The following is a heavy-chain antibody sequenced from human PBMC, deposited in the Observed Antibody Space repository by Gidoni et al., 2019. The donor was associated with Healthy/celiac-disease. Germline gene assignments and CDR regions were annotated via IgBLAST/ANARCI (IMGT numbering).Heavy chain of an antibody. J-gene: IGHJ4*02. CDR1: GGSFSGYY. V-gene: IGHV4-34*01. CDR2: INHSGST. D-gene: IGHD6-19*01. CDR3: ARPGAGLAVAGQIDY. Sequence: QVQLQQWGAGLLKPSETLSLTCAVYGGSFSGYYWSWIRQPPGKGLEWIGEINHSGSTNYNPSLKSRVTISVDTSKNQFSLKLSSVTAADTAVYYCARPGAGLAVAGQIDYWGQGTLVTVCS.